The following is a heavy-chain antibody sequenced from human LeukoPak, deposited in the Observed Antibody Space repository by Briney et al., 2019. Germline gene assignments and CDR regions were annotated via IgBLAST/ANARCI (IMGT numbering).Heavy chain of an antibody. D-gene: IGHD1-1*01. V-gene: IGHV3-23*01. Sequence: GGSLRLXCAASGFTFSSYAMSWVRQAPGKGLECVSAISGSGGSTYYADSVKGRFTISRDNSKNTLYLQMNSLRAEDTAVYYCAKDINWNDGFDYWGQGTLVTVSS. CDR2: ISGSGGST. J-gene: IGHJ4*02. CDR1: GFTFSSYA. CDR3: AKDINWNDGFDY.